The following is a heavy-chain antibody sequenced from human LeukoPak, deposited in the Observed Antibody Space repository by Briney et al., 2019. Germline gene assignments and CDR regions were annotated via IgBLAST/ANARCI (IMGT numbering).Heavy chain of an antibody. V-gene: IGHV1-69*05. J-gene: IGHJ4*02. Sequence: GASVKVSCKASGGTFSSYAISWVRQAPGQGLEWMGGIIPIFGTANYAQKFQGRVTITTDESTSTAYMELSRLRSDDTAVYYCATDPYYYDSSGYYAGDYWGQGTLVTVSS. D-gene: IGHD3-22*01. CDR3: ATDPYYYDSSGYYAGDY. CDR2: IIPIFGTA. CDR1: GGTFSSYA.